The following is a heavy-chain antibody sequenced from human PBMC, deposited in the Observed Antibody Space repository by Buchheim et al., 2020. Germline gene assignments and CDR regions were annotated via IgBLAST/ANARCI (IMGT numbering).Heavy chain of an antibody. CDR2: IDPSDSYT. V-gene: IGHV5-10-1*03. CDR3: TKEDLFRGFHSTNNWFDP. CDR1: GYSFTNYW. J-gene: IGHJ5*02. Sequence: EVQLVQSGAEVKAPGQSLTISCKASGYSFTNYWISWVRQMPGKGLEWMGRIDPSDSYTYYGPSFQGHVSISVDQSFHKDYLQWNSLRASDTAMYYCTKEDLFRGFHSTNNWFDPWGQGTL. D-gene: IGHD3-22*01.